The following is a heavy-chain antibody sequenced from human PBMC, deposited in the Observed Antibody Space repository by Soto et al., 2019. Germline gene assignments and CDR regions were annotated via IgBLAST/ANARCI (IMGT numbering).Heavy chain of an antibody. CDR1: GDSVSNARAG. CDR2: TYYGSKWFN. D-gene: IGHD5-12*01. J-gene: IGHJ4*02. CDR3: ARGLVAPILTLDY. V-gene: IGHV6-1*01. Sequence: QVQLQQSGPVLLKPSQTLSLTCVISGDSVSNARAGWNWIRQSPSRGLEWLGRTYYGSKWFNDSAQSVQSRITINPDTSNNQFSLHLQSVTPDDTAVYYCARGLVAPILTLDYWGQGTLATVSS.